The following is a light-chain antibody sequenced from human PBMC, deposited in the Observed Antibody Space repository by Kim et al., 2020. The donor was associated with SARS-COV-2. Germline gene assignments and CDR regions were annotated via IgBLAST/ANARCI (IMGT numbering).Light chain of an antibody. CDR1: RSNIGAGYD. CDR2: DNS. CDR3: QSYDSSLSALYV. V-gene: IGLV1-40*01. J-gene: IGLJ1*01. Sequence: VTISCYGSRSNIGAGYDVHWYQQLPGTAPKLLIYDNSNRPSGVPDRFSGSKSGTSASLAITGLQAEDEADYYCQSYDSSLSALYVFGTGTKVTVL.